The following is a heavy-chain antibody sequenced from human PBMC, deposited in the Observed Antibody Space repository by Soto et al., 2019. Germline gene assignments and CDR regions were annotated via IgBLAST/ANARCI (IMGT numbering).Heavy chain of an antibody. D-gene: IGHD2-21*02. CDR3: ARVRTVVVTNYQGDYYGMDV. Sequence: GWSLRLSCAASGFTFSSYEMNWVRQAPGKGLEWVSYISSSGSTIYYADSVKGRFTISRDNAKNSLYLQMNGLRAEDTAVYYSARVRTVVVTNYQGDYYGMDVWGQGTTVTVS. CDR1: GFTFSSYE. CDR2: ISSSGSTI. J-gene: IGHJ6*02. V-gene: IGHV3-48*03.